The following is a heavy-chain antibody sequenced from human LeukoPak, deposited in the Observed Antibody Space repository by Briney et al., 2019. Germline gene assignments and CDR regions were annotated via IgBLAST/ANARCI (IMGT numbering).Heavy chain of an antibody. V-gene: IGHV1-2*02. CDR2: IYPNNGAT. J-gene: IGHJ4*02. CDR3: ARDGPAQMVEFDY. D-gene: IGHD3-10*01. CDR1: GYTFSGTGWY. Sequence: DSVKVSCKASGYTFSGTGWYLYWLRQAPGQGLECMGWIYPNNGATAYAQKFQGRVAMTRDTSTSTAYMELRRLRPDDTAVYYCARDGPAQMVEFDYWGQGTLVTVSS.